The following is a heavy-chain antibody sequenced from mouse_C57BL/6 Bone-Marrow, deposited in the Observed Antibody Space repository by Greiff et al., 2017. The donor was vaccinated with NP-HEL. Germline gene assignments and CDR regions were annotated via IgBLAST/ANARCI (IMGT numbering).Heavy chain of an antibody. CDR1: GFSLTSYG. J-gene: IGHJ1*03. CDR3: AKKGDGDVYWYFDV. V-gene: IGHV2-4*01. D-gene: IGHD3-3*01. CDR2: IWSGGST. Sequence: VQLQESGPGLVQPSQSLSITCTVSGFSLTSYGVHWVRQPPGKGLEWLGVIWSGGSTDYNAAFISRLSISKDNSKSQVFFKMNSLQADDTAIYYCAKKGDGDVYWYFDVWGTGTTVTVSS.